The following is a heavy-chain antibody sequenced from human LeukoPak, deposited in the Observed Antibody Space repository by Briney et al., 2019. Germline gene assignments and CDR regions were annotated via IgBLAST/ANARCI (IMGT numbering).Heavy chain of an antibody. J-gene: IGHJ4*02. CDR2: IKSKTDGGTT. CDR3: TTDRGYCSSTSCYSADY. Sequence: GGSLRLSCAASGFTFSNAWMSWVRQAPGKGLEWVGRIKSKTDGGTTDYAAPVKGRFTISRDDSKNTLYLQMNSLKTEDTAVYYCTTDRGYCSSTSCYSADYWGQGTLVTVSS. V-gene: IGHV3-15*01. D-gene: IGHD2-2*01. CDR1: GFTFSNAW.